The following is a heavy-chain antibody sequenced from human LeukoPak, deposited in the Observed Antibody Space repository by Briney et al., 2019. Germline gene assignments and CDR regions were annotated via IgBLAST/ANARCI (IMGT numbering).Heavy chain of an antibody. V-gene: IGHV1-8*01. CDR2: MNPNSGNT. CDR3: AMVDPRYGMDV. D-gene: IGHD2-15*01. CDR1: GYTFTSYD. Sequence: ASVKVSCKASGYTFTSYDINWLRQATGQGLAWMGWMNPNSGNTGYAQKFQGRVTMTRNTSITTAYMELSSLRSEDTAVYYCAMVDPRYGMDVWGQGTTVTVSS. J-gene: IGHJ6*02.